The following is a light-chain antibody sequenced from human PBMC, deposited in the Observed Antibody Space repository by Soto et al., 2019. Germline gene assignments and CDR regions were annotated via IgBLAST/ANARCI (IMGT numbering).Light chain of an antibody. Sequence: QSVLTQPASVSGSPGQSITISCTGSSSDIGAYDFVSWYQHHPGKALKLMIYNVRYRPSGVSSRFSGSKSDNTASLSISELQAEDEADYYCSSYTSSTFYVFGTGTKVTVL. CDR3: SSYTSSTFYV. V-gene: IGLV2-14*03. J-gene: IGLJ1*01. CDR2: NVR. CDR1: SSDIGAYDF.